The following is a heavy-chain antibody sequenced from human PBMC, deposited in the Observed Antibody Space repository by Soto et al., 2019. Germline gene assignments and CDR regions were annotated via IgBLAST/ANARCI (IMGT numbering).Heavy chain of an antibody. V-gene: IGHV3-30-3*01. CDR1: GFTFSSYA. Sequence: GGSLRLSCAASGFTFSSYAMHWVRQAPGKGLEWVAVISYDGSNKYYADSVKGRFTISRDNSKNTLYLQMNSLRAEDTAVYYCARDRFEYYDFWSGSFDYWGQGTLVTVSS. CDR3: ARDRFEYYDFWSGSFDY. CDR2: ISYDGSNK. J-gene: IGHJ4*02. D-gene: IGHD3-3*01.